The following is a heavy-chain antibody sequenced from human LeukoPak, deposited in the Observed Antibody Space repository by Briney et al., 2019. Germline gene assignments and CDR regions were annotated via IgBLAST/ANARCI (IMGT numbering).Heavy chain of an antibody. D-gene: IGHD3-22*01. Sequence: GGSLRLSCAASGFTFSSYSMNWVRQAPGKGLEWVSSISSSSSYIYYADSVKGRFTISRDNAKNSLYLQMNSLRAEDTAVYYCARDQNLYDSSGYDAFDIWGQGTMVTVSS. J-gene: IGHJ3*02. CDR2: ISSSSSYI. CDR3: ARDQNLYDSSGYDAFDI. V-gene: IGHV3-21*04. CDR1: GFTFSSYS.